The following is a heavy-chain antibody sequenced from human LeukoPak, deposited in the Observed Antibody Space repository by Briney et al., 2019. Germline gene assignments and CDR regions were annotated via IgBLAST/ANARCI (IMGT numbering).Heavy chain of an antibody. CDR1: GVSFSGYY. Sequence: SETLSLTCAVYGVSFSGYYWSWIRQPPGKGLEWIGEINHSGSTNYNPSLKSRVTISVDTSKNQFSLKLSSVTAADTAVYYCARVRKRPSYYYGSGSYLDYYYGMDVWGQGTTVTVSS. CDR2: INHSGST. V-gene: IGHV4-34*01. D-gene: IGHD3-10*01. J-gene: IGHJ6*02. CDR3: ARVRKRPSYYYGSGSYLDYYYGMDV.